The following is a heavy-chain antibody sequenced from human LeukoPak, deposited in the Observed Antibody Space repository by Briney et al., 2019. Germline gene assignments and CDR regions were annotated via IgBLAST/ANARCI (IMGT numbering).Heavy chain of an antibody. CDR1: GFTFSSYS. J-gene: IGHJ4*02. V-gene: IGHV3-48*04. Sequence: GSLRLSCAASGFTFSSYSMNWVRQAPGKGLEWVSYISSSSSTIYYADSVKGRFTISRDNAKNSLYLQMNSLRAEDTAVYYCASTEPNYDILTGYPSRDYWGQGTLVTVSS. CDR2: ISSSSSTI. D-gene: IGHD3-9*01. CDR3: ASTEPNYDILTGYPSRDY.